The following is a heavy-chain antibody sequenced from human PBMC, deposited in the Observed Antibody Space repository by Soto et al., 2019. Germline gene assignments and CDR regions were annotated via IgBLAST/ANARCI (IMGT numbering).Heavy chain of an antibody. CDR1: GFTFSTEP. V-gene: IGHV3-48*02. Sequence: GGSLRLSCAASGFTFSTEPMNWVRQAPGKGLEWISNIRSGGDGYYADSVRGRFTISRDDAKNFLYLQMNSLRDEDSALYFCARDVHFAFDLWGPGILVTVSS. J-gene: IGHJ4*02. CDR2: IRSGGDG. CDR3: ARDVHFAFDL. D-gene: IGHD1-1*01.